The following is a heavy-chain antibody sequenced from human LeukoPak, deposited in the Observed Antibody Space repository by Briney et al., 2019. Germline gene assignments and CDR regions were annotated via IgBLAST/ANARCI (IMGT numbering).Heavy chain of an antibody. V-gene: IGHV6-1*01. CDR3: ARGLWFGELGGQLDRVDY. Sequence: SQTLSLTPAISLDSASVNSAGWSWIRQSPSRGLEWLGWTYYRSKRNNDYPVSVKSRITINPDTSKHQLSLQLNSVTPEDTAVYYCARGLWFGELGGQLDRVDYWGQGTLVTVSS. CDR2: TYYRSKRNN. J-gene: IGHJ4*02. CDR1: LDSASVNSAG. D-gene: IGHD3-10*01.